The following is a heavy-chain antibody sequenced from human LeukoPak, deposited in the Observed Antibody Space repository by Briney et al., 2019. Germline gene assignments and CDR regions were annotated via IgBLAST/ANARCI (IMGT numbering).Heavy chain of an antibody. D-gene: IGHD3-3*01. J-gene: IGHJ6*02. CDR3: ARDGLRFLEWLPLDNYYYYYGMDV. CDR2: ISAYNGNT. CDR1: GYTFTSYY. Sequence: ASVKVSCKASGYTFTSYYMHWVRQAPGQGLEWMGWISAYNGNTNYAQKLQGRVTMTTDTSTSTAYMELRSLRSDDTAVYYCARDGLRFLEWLPLDNYYYYYGMDVWGQGATVTVSS. V-gene: IGHV1-18*04.